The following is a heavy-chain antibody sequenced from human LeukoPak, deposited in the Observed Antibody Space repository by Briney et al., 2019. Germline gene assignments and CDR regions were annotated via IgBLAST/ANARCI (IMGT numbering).Heavy chain of an antibody. V-gene: IGHV4-30-2*01. CDR2: IYHSGST. CDR1: GGSISSGGYS. J-gene: IGHJ4*02. Sequence: SETLSLTCAVSGGSISSGGYSWSWIRQPPGKGLEWIGYIYHSGSTYYNPSLKSRVTISVDRSKNQFSLKLSSVTAADTAVYYCARGGPSVTTGVYFDYWGQGTLVTVSS. D-gene: IGHD4-17*01. CDR3: ARGGPSVTTGVYFDY.